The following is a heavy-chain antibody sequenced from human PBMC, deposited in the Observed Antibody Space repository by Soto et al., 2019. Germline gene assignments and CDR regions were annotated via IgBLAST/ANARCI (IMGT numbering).Heavy chain of an antibody. CDR1: GGSISSSAYY. J-gene: IGHJ4*02. V-gene: IGHV4-31*03. Sequence: QVQLQESGPGLLEPSQTLALACNVSGGSISSSAYYWSGIRQHPGKGLEWIGYIYYSGSTYYNPSLKSRVTISVDTSKNQFSLKLSSVTAADTAVYYCAREPVIWGQGTLVTVSS. CDR3: AREPVI. CDR2: IYYSGST. D-gene: IGHD3-10*01.